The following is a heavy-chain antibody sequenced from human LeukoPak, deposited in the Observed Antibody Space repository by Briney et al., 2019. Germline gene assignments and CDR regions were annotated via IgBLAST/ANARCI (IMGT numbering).Heavy chain of an antibody. D-gene: IGHD3-3*01. CDR3: ARITYDFWSGYYMPDDP. V-gene: IGHV1-18*01. J-gene: IGHJ5*02. Sequence: ASVKVSCKASGYTFTSYGISWVRQAPGQGLEWMGWISIYNGNTDYAQKLRGRVTMTTDTSTSTAYLELRGLRSDVTAVYYCARITYDFWSGYYMPDDPWGQGTLVTVSS. CDR2: ISIYNGNT. CDR1: GYTFTSYG.